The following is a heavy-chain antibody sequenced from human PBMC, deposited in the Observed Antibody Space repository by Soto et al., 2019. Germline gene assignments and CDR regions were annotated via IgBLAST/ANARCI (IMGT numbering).Heavy chain of an antibody. J-gene: IGHJ4*02. Sequence: SETLSLTCSVSGASVSSSHYWGWIRQPPGKGLEWIGSVSYSGGPYYSPSFKSRITIFVDTSNNQFSLRVRSVTATDTAVYFCARHYNTGAFFDYWGQGKLVPSPQ. CDR2: VSYSGGP. D-gene: IGHD1-20*01. CDR3: ARHYNTGAFFDY. V-gene: IGHV4-39*01. CDR1: GASVSSSHY.